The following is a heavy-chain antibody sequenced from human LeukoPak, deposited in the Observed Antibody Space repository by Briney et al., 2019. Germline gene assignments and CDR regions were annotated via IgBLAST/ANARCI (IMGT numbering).Heavy chain of an antibody. CDR3: ARDTGYCSSTSCYSEGIFDY. V-gene: IGHV4-39*07. J-gene: IGHJ4*02. CDR1: GGSISSSSYY. Sequence: SETLSLICTVSGGSISSSSYYWGWIRQPPGKGLEWIGSIYYSGSTYYNPSLKSRVTISVDTSKNQFSLKLSSVTAADTAVYYCARDTGYCSSTSCYSEGIFDYWGQGTLVTVSS. CDR2: IYYSGST. D-gene: IGHD2-2*01.